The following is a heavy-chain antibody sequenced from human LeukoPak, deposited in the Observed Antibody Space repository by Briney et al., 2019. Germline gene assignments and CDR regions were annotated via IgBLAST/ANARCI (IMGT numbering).Heavy chain of an antibody. CDR1: GFNFNNYS. CDR2: IGSSGLII. Sequence: GGSLRLSCVASGFNFNNYSLNWVRQAPGKGLEWVSYIGSSGLIIYYADSVKGRLTISRDNAKNSLFLQMSSLRAEDTAVYYCARGISAVVPRAFDLWGQGTMVTVSS. D-gene: IGHD2-15*01. J-gene: IGHJ3*01. V-gene: IGHV3-48*04. CDR3: ARGISAVVPRAFDL.